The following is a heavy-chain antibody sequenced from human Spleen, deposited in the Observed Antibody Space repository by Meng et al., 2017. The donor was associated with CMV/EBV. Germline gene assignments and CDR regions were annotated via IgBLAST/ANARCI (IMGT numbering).Heavy chain of an antibody. Sequence: ASVKVSCKASGYTFTSYYMHWVRQAPGQGLEWMGWISAYNGNTNYAQKLQGRVTMTTDTSTSTAYMELRSLRSDDTAVYYCASSGYSYGLYDYWGQGTLVTVSS. CDR2: ISAYNGNT. V-gene: IGHV1-18*04. J-gene: IGHJ4*02. CDR3: ASSGYSYGLYDY. D-gene: IGHD5-18*01. CDR1: GYTFTSYY.